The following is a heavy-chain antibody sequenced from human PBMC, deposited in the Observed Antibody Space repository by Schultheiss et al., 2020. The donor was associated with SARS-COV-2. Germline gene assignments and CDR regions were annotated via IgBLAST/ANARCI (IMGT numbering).Heavy chain of an antibody. CDR1: GFTVSSNY. CDR2: ISGSGGST. CDR3: ARHGSGPHGDWFDP. J-gene: IGHJ5*02. Sequence: GGSLRLSCAASGFTVSSNYMSWVRQAPGKGLEWVSAISGSGGSTYYADSVKGRFTISRDNSKNTLYLQMNSLRAEDTAVYYCARHGSGPHGDWFDPWGQGTLVTVSS. D-gene: IGHD3-10*01. V-gene: IGHV3-23*01.